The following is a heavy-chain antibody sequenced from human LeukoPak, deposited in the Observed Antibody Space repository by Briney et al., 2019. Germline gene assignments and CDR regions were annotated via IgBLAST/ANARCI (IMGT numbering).Heavy chain of an antibody. D-gene: IGHD2-8*01. CDR3: ATHCTNGVCYDVLVDY. Sequence: QPGGSLRLSCAASGFTFSSYAMSWVRQAPGKGLEWVSSISSSSSYIYYADSVKGRFIISRDNAKNSLYLQMNSLRAEDTAVYYCATHCTNGVCYDVLVDYWGQGTLVTVSS. J-gene: IGHJ4*02. V-gene: IGHV3-21*01. CDR2: ISSSSSYI. CDR1: GFTFSSYA.